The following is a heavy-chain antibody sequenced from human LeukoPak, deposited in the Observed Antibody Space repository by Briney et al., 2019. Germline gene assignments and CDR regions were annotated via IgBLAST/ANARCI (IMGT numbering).Heavy chain of an antibody. J-gene: IGHJ4*02. CDR3: ARDVDNWNDGNVY. CDR1: GFTFSSYS. D-gene: IGHD1-1*01. CDR2: ITSSGSYI. V-gene: IGHV3-21*01. Sequence: SGGSLRLSCAASGFTFSSYSMNWVRQAAGKGLEWVSSITSSGSYIHYADSAKGRFTISRDNAKNSVYLQMNSLRAEDTAVYYCARDVDNWNDGNVYWGQGILVTVSS.